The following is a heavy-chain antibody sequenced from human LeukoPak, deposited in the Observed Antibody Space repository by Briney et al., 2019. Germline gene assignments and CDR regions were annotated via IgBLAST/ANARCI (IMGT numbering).Heavy chain of an antibody. CDR2: IISNSGGGTT. V-gene: IGHV3-15*01. J-gene: IGHJ4*02. D-gene: IGHD1-1*01. CDR3: ATDSPETAAFDY. CDR1: GFTFSSTW. Sequence: GGSLRLSCATSGFTFSSTWMSWVRQAPGKGLEWVGRIISNSGGGTTDYAAHVKGRFSISRDDSKNTVYLQMSSLRAEDTAVYYCATDSPETAAFDYWGQGTLVTVSS.